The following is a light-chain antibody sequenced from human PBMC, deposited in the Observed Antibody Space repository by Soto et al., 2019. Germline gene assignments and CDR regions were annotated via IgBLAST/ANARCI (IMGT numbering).Light chain of an antibody. CDR3: QQRSNWPPYT. V-gene: IGKV3-11*01. CDR1: QRVSRY. Sequence: EIVLTQSPATLSLSPGERATLSCRASQRVSRYLAWYQQKSGQAPRLLIYDASNRATGIAARFSGSGSGTDFTLTISSLEPEDFAVYYCQQRSNWPPYTFGQGTILEIK. CDR2: DAS. J-gene: IGKJ2*01.